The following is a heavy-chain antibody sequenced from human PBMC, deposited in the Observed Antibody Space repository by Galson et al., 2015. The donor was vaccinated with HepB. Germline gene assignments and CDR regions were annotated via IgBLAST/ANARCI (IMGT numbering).Heavy chain of an antibody. CDR1: GFTFSSYA. CDR2: ISYDGSNK. V-gene: IGHV3-30-3*01. D-gene: IGHD3-10*01. Sequence: SLRLSCAASGFTFSSYAMHWVRQAPGKGLEWVAVISYDGSNKYYADSVKGRFTISRDNSKNTLYLQMNSLRAEDTAVYYCARSDFYGSGSYYNYYGMDVWGQGTTVTVSS. CDR3: ARSDFYGSGSYYNYYGMDV. J-gene: IGHJ6*02.